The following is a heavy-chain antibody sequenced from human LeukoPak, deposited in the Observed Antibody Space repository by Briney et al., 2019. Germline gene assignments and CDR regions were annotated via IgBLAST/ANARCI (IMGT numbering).Heavy chain of an antibody. J-gene: IGHJ4*02. D-gene: IGHD2-2*01. CDR1: GFTFSSYE. CDR2: ISNSGTAI. Sequence: GGSLRLSCAASGFTFSSYEMNWVRQAPGKGLEWVSYISNSGTAIYYADSVKGRFTISRDNAKSSLYLQMNSLRTEDTALYYCAKDYVSGGYCSSASCWPFECWGQGTLVTVSS. CDR3: AKDYVSGGYCSSASCWPFEC. V-gene: IGHV3-48*03.